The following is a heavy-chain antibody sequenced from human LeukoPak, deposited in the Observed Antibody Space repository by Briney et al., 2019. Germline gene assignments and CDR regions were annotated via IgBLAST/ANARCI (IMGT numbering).Heavy chain of an antibody. D-gene: IGHD6-19*01. J-gene: IGHJ4*02. CDR3: ARFTGPGIAVAGIDY. CDR2: INHSGST. CDR1: GGSFSGYY. Sequence: PSETLSLTCAVYGGSFSGYYWSWIRQPPGKGLEWIGEINHSGSTNYNPSLKSRVTISVDTSKNQFSLKLSSVTAADTAVYYCARFTGPGIAVAGIDYWGQGTLVTVSS. V-gene: IGHV4-34*01.